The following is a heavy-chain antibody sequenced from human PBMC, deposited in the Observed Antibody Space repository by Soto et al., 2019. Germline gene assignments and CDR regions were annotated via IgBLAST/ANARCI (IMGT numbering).Heavy chain of an antibody. CDR1: GITVNNNY. Sequence: EVQLVESGGDLVQPGGSLRLSCAASGITVNNNYMSWVRQAPGKGLEWVSVIYSGGSTGYADSVKGRFTISRDNPKNTVYLQMNCLRAEDTAVYYCARDVGVWGRGTTVTVSS. CDR3: ARDVGV. CDR2: IYSGGST. V-gene: IGHV3-66*01. J-gene: IGHJ6*04.